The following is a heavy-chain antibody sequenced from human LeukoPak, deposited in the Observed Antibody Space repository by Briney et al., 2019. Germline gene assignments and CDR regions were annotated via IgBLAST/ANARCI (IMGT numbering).Heavy chain of an antibody. Sequence: PGGSLRLSCAASGFTFSSYAMSWVRQAPGKGLEWVSAISGSGGSTYYADSVKGRFTISRDNSKSTLYLQMNSLRAEDTAVYYCANFYYDILTGFDYWGQGTLVTVSS. J-gene: IGHJ4*02. V-gene: IGHV3-23*01. D-gene: IGHD3-9*01. CDR2: ISGSGGST. CDR3: ANFYYDILTGFDY. CDR1: GFTFSSYA.